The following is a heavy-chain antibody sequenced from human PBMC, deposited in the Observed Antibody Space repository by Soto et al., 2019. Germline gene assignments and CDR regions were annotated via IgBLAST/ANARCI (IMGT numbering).Heavy chain of an antibody. CDR2: IYHGGTT. D-gene: IGHD6-19*01. CDR3: ARVHVMVVAGSTFDY. CDR1: VYSISSGSY. V-gene: IGHV4-38-2*02. J-gene: IGHJ4*01. Sequence: TRSLTCTVSVYSISSGSYFAWILQPPGKGPEWIASIYHGGTTFYNPSLKSRITISVDTSNNQFSLKLTSVTAADTAVYYCARVHVMVVAGSTFDYWGHGTLVTVSS.